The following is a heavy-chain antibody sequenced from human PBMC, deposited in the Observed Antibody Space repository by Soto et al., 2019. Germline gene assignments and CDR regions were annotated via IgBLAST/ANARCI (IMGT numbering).Heavy chain of an antibody. V-gene: IGHV3-30*03. CDR1: GFTFSGSG. CDR2: VSYDGRSQ. J-gene: IGHJ6*01. CDR3: ARVGQPGGMDV. Sequence: QVQLVESGGGVVQPGRSLRLSCAASGFTFSGSGMHWVRQAPGKGPEWVGLVSYDGRSQYYSDSVKGRFIVSRDNSKNTAYLQMSSLRSDDTAVYYCARVGQPGGMDVWGQGTTVTVSS. D-gene: IGHD3-10*01.